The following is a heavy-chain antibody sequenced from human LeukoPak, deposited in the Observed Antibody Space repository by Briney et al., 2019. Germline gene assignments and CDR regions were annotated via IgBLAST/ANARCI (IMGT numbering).Heavy chain of an antibody. Sequence: SVKVSCKGSGGTFSSYAISWVRQAPGQGLEWMGRIIPILGIANYAQKFQGRVTITADKSTSTAYMELSSLRSEDTAVYYCASLGDFGGNSGTYGMDVWGQGTTVTVSS. J-gene: IGHJ6*02. CDR1: GGTFSSYA. V-gene: IGHV1-69*04. CDR2: IIPILGIA. D-gene: IGHD3-16*01. CDR3: ASLGDFGGNSGTYGMDV.